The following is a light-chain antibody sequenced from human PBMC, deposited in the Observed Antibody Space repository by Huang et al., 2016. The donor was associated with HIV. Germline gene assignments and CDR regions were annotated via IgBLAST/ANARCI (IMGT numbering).Light chain of an antibody. CDR2: AAS. CDR1: QDITNY. V-gene: IGKV1-17*03. Sequence: DIQMTQSPSAMSASIGDRVIIACRASQDITNYLAWFQQKPGKVPKRLSYAASNLEGGVPSRFSGSGSGTEFTLTISSLQPEDSATYYCLQHNDFPLTFGGGTRVEI. CDR3: LQHNDFPLT. J-gene: IGKJ4*01.